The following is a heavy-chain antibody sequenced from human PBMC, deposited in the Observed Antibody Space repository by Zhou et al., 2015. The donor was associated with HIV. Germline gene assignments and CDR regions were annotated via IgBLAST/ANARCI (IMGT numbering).Heavy chain of an antibody. CDR1: GFSFEDTG. J-gene: IGHJ6*03. V-gene: IGHV3-20*04. CDR2: INYYGDIT. CDR3: ASGYYDSSGYNTYYYYLYMGV. D-gene: IGHD3-22*01. Sequence: ERQLVESGGGVARPGGSLRLSCEASGFSFEDTGMNWVRQSPGKGLEWVSGINYYGDITAYRDSVKGRFTISRDNAKKSLFLQMDSLRDEDTAVYYCASGYYDSSGYNTYYYYLYMGVWGKGTTVTVSS.